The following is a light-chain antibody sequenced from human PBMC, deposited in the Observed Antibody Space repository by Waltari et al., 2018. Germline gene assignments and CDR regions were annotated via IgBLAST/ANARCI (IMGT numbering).Light chain of an antibody. J-gene: IGKJ2*01. Sequence: DIVMTQSPDSLAVSLGERATINCKSSQTFLYTSNNKNYLTWYQQKSGQPPKVLIFWASTRESGVAERFNGSGSGTDFTLTINSLQPEDVAVYFCQQYFSSPYTFGQGTKLEIK. CDR3: QQYFSSPYT. V-gene: IGKV4-1*01. CDR1: QTFLYTSNNKNY. CDR2: WAS.